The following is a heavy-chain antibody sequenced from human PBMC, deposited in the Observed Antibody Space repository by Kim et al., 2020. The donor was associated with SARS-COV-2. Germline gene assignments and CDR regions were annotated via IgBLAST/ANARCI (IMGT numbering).Heavy chain of an antibody. V-gene: IGHV5-51*01. CDR1: GYSFTSYW. CDR2: IYPGDSDT. CDR3: ARSSYYDRSGYGPFDY. D-gene: IGHD3-22*01. J-gene: IGHJ4*02. Sequence: GESLKISCKGSGYSFTSYWIGWVRQMPGKGLEWMGIIYPGDSDTRYSPSFQGQVTISADKSISTAYLQWSSLKASDTAMYYCARSSYYDRSGYGPFDYWGQKTLVTVSS.